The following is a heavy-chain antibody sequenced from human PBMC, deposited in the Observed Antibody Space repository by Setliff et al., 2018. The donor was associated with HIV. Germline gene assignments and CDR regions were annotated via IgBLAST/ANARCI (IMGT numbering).Heavy chain of an antibody. CDR3: ARDVAYTGYNSDS. Sequence: ASVKVSCKASGYRFTSYHISWVRQAPGQGLEWLGRISASNGQTDYGHNYQGRLSMTTDSSMTTAYMELASLRIDDTAVYYCARDVAYTGYNSDSWGQGTLVTVSS. D-gene: IGHD5-18*01. V-gene: IGHV1-18*01. CDR2: ISASNGQT. CDR1: GYRFTSYH. J-gene: IGHJ5*01.